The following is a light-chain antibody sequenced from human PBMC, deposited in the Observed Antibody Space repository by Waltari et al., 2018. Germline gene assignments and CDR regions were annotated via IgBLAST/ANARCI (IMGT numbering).Light chain of an antibody. Sequence: ELVLTQSPGTLSLSPGERATLSCRASQNICRYLVWYQQKPGQPPRLLIYAASTRATGIPDSFMGSGSGTDFRLTIARLEPEDFAVYFCQNHERLPATFGQGTKVEI. CDR2: AAS. CDR3: QNHERLPAT. CDR1: QNICRY. J-gene: IGKJ1*01. V-gene: IGKV3-20*01.